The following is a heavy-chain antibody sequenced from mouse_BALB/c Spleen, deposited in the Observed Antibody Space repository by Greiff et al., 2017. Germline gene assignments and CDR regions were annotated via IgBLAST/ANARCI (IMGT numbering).Heavy chain of an antibody. CDR3: ARRDYGSSFYY. CDR2: IDPFNGGT. D-gene: IGHD1-1*01. CDR1: GYSFTSYY. Sequence: LVESGPELMKPGASVKISCKASGYSFTSYYMHWVKQSHGKSLEWIGYIDPFNGGTSYNQKFKGKATLTVDKSSSTAYMHLSSLTSEDSAVYYCARRDYGSSFYYWGQGTTLTVSS. V-gene: IGHV1S135*01. J-gene: IGHJ2*01.